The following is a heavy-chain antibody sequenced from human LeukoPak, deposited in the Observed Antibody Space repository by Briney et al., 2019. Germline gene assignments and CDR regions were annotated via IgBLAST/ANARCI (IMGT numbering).Heavy chain of an antibody. Sequence: ASVKVSCKASGGTFSRYAMSWVRQAPGQGLEWMGGILPIFDTGNYAQKFQGRVTVTADASTSTAYMELSSLRSEDTAVYYCARSNYGGHSGVWFDPWGQGTLVTVSS. CDR2: ILPIFDTG. J-gene: IGHJ5*02. V-gene: IGHV1-69*13. CDR3: ARSNYGGHSGVWFDP. D-gene: IGHD4-23*01. CDR1: GGTFSRYA.